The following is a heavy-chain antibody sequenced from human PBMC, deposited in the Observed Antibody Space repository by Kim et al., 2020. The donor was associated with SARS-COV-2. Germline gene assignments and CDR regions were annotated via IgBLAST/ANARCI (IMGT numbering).Heavy chain of an antibody. CDR2: ISSNGGST. Sequence: GGSLRLSCSASGFTFSSYAMHWVRQAPGKGLEYVSAISSNGGSTYYADSVKGRFTISRDNSKNTLYLQMSSLRAEDTAVYYCVMSPLAAGKPPRLWFDPWGQGTLVTVSS. D-gene: IGHD6-19*01. CDR3: VMSPLAAGKPPRLWFDP. CDR1: GFTFSSYA. V-gene: IGHV3-64D*06. J-gene: IGHJ5*02.